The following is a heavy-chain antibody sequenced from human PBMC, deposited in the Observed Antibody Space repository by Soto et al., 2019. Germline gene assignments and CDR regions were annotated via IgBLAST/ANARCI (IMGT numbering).Heavy chain of an antibody. D-gene: IGHD3-9*01. CDR2: IYYSGST. V-gene: IGHV4-39*01. Sequence: QLQLQESGPGLVKPSETLSLTCTVSGGSISSSRYYWGWIRQPPGKGLERSGSIYYSGSTYYNPSLKSRVTISVDTSKNQFSLKLSSVTAADTAVYYCAIQGVGYDILTGYSSLYYFDYWGQGTLVTVSS. CDR1: GGSISSSRYY. J-gene: IGHJ4*02. CDR3: AIQGVGYDILTGYSSLYYFDY.